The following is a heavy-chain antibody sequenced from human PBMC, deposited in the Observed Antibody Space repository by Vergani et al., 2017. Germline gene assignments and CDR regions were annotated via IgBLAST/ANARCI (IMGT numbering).Heavy chain of an antibody. CDR3: ASKPRIHSSSYYYYGMDV. CDR2: INPNSGGT. Sequence: QVQLVQSGAEVKKPGASVKVSCKASGYTFTGYYMHWVRQAPGQGLEWMGWINPNSGGTNYAQKFQGWVTMTRDTSISTAYMELSRLRSDDTAVYYCASKPRIHSSSYYYYGMDVWGQGTTVTVSS. CDR1: GYTFTGYY. D-gene: IGHD6-13*01. V-gene: IGHV1-2*04. J-gene: IGHJ6*02.